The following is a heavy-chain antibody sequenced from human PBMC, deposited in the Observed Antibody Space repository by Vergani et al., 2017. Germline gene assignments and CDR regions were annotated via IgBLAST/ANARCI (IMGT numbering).Heavy chain of an antibody. CDR1: GYIFSNFW. CDR3: ASGGHGSENGGALQL. J-gene: IGHJ3*01. CDR2: FYPGDSEV. D-gene: IGHD3-10*01. V-gene: IGHV5-51*01. Sequence: EKQLVQSGSETKKPGESLKISCQAFGYIFSNFWIGWVRQRPGRGLEWMGIFYPGDSEVKSNPTFRGQVIFSVDTSVNTAYLQWRSLQASDTATYFCASGGHGSENGGALQLWGQGTNITVSS.